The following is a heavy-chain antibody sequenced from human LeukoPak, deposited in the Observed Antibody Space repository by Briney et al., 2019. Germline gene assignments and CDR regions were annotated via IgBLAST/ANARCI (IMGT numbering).Heavy chain of an antibody. J-gene: IGHJ3*02. Sequence: SETLSLTCTVSGGSISSSSYYWGWIRQPPGKGLEWIGSIYYSGSTYYNPSLKSRVTISVDTSKNQFSLKLSSVTAADTAVYYCARRYYDSWSGHDAFDIWGQGTMVTVSS. D-gene: IGHD3-3*01. CDR1: GGSISSSSYY. CDR2: IYYSGST. V-gene: IGHV4-39*01. CDR3: ARRYYDSWSGHDAFDI.